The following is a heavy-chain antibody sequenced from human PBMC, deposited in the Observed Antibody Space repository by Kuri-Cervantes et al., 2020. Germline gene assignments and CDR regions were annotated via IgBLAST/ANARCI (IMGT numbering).Heavy chain of an antibody. CDR2: VSGYNGNK. J-gene: IGHJ5*02. V-gene: IGHV1-18*04. D-gene: IGHD5-18*01. CDR1: GYTFTYRY. Sequence: ASVKVSCKASGYTFTYRYLHWVRQAPGQGLEWMGWVSGYNGNKNYAQKFQGRLTMTIDTSSSTAYMELTSLTSDDTAVYYCARGEWRQPDWFAPWGQGTLVTVSS. CDR3: ARGEWRQPDWFAP.